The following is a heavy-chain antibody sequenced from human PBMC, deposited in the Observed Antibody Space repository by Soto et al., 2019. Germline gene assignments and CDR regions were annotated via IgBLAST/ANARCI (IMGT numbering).Heavy chain of an antibody. Sequence: QVQLVESGGGVVQPGRSLGLSCAASGFTFSTHGFHWVRQAPGKGLEWVAAKQSDGSRYYYADSVKGRFTISREDSKNTVYLQMNRLTAEDTAVYYCARDLSYGSRSDWGQGTLVTVSS. D-gene: IGHD3-10*01. CDR3: ARDLSYGSRSD. J-gene: IGHJ4*02. CDR2: KQSDGSRY. CDR1: GFTFSTHG. V-gene: IGHV3-33*01.